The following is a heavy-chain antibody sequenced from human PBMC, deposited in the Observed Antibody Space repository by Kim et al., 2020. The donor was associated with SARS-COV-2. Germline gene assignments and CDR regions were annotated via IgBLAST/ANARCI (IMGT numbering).Heavy chain of an antibody. CDR1: GFTFSSYS. D-gene: IGHD3-3*01. CDR3: ARPRQKITIFGVVPADV. CDR2: ISSSSSYI. Sequence: GGSLRLSCAASGFTFSSYSMNWVRQAPGKGLEWVSSISSSSSYIYYADSVKGRFTISRDNAKNSLYLQMNSLRAEDTAVYYCARPRQKITIFGVVPADVWGKGTTVTVSS. V-gene: IGHV3-21*01. J-gene: IGHJ6*04.